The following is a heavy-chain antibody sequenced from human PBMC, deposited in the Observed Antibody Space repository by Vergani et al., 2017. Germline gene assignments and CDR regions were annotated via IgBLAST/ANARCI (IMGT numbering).Heavy chain of an antibody. CDR2: IIPIRGIA. Sequence: QVQLVQSGAEVKKPGSSVKVSCKASGGTFSSYTISWVRQAPGQGLEWMGRIIPIRGIANYAQKFQGRVTITADKSTSTAYMELSSLRSEDTAVYYCARDRVVPAASSYGMDVWGQGTTVTVSS. CDR1: GGTFSSYT. CDR3: ARDRVVPAASSYGMDV. D-gene: IGHD2-2*01. V-gene: IGHV1-69*08. J-gene: IGHJ6*02.